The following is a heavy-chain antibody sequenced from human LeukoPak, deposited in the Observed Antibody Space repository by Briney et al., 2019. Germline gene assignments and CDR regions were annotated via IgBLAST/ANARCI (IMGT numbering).Heavy chain of an antibody. Sequence: PSETLSLTCTVSGGSISGHYWSWIRQPPGKGLEWLGYIYYSGSTNYNPSLKSRVTMSVDTSKNQFSLKLRSVTAADTAVYYCARGLDSSGWVKYWGQGTLVTVSS. J-gene: IGHJ4*02. CDR2: IYYSGST. CDR3: ARGLDSSGWVKY. CDR1: GGSISGHY. D-gene: IGHD6-19*01. V-gene: IGHV4-59*08.